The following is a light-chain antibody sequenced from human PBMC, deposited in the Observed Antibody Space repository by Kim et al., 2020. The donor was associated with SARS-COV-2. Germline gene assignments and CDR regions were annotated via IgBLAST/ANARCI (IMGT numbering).Light chain of an antibody. CDR3: QHLGT. CDR2: HAS. Sequence: STLSASIGDRVTITCRASQSISGWLAWYQQKPGKAPKLLIYHASSLKSGVPSRFSGSGSGTEFTLTINSLQPDDFATYYCQHLGTFGLGTKVDIK. J-gene: IGKJ3*01. CDR1: QSISGW. V-gene: IGKV1-5*01.